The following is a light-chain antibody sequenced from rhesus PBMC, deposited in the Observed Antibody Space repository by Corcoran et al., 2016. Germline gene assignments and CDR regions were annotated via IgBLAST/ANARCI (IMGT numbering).Light chain of an antibody. CDR1: QSVSSN. J-gene: IGKJ3*01. CDR3: QQYNNWPLT. Sequence: EIVMTQSPATLSLSPGKRVTLSCRASQSVSSNVAWYQLKPEQAPRLLIYGSSSRPTGIPERFSGGGSGKDFSLTISSLGPEDFAVYSCQQYNNWPLTFGPGTKLDIK. CDR2: GSS. V-gene: IGKV3S9*01.